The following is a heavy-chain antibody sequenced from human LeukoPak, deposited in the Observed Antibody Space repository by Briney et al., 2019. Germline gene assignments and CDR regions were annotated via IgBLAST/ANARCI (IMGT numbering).Heavy chain of an antibody. D-gene: IGHD6-19*01. CDR3: ARGIPVAGRGRFYLDY. J-gene: IGHJ4*02. CDR2: IWYDGSNK. Sequence: GGSLRLSCAASGFTFSSYGMHWVRQAPGKGLEWVAVIWYDGSNKYYADYVKGRFTISRDNSKNTLYLQMNSLRAEDTAVYYCARGIPVAGRGRFYLDYWGQGTLVTVSS. V-gene: IGHV3-33*01. CDR1: GFTFSSYG.